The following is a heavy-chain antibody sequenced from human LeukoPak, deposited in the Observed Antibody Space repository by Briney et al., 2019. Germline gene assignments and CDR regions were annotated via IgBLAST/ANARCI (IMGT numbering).Heavy chain of an antibody. D-gene: IGHD3-22*01. Sequence: ASVKVSCKVSGYTLTELSMHWVRQAPGKGLEWMGGFDPEDGETIYAQKFQGRVTMTEDTSTDTAYMELSSLRSEDTAVYYCATVPTYYYDSSGPQGLDYWGQGTLVTVSS. V-gene: IGHV1-24*01. J-gene: IGHJ4*02. CDR3: ATVPTYYYDSSGPQGLDY. CDR1: GYTLTELS. CDR2: FDPEDGET.